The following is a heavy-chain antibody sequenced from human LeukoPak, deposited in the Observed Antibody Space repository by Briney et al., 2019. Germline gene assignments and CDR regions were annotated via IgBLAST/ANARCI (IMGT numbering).Heavy chain of an antibody. CDR1: GFSSSNEW. Sequence: KTGGSLRLSCVPSGFSSSNEWMTWVRQAPGKGLEWDGRIKSKNDGETTDYAPPVKGRLTISRDDSKNTLYLQLNSLIPEDTAVYHCTTCCCSSWGNWFEPWGQGTLVTVSS. V-gene: IGHV3-15*01. CDR2: IKSKNDGETT. D-gene: IGHD2-2*01. CDR3: TTCCCSSWGNWFEP. J-gene: IGHJ5*02.